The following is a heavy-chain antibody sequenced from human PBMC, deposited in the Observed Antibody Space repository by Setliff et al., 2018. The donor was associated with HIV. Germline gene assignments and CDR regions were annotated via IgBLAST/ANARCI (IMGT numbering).Heavy chain of an antibody. CDR2: MFVGESP. CDR3: ARGLYGSGCFFFDS. V-gene: IGHV4-4*07. J-gene: IGHJ4*02. Sequence: SETLSLTCSVSGGSISSYYWRWIRQPAGMGWEWVGRMFVGESPNYNPSLKSRLSISVDTSKRQSSLKLTSVTAADTAVYYCARGLYGSGCFFFDSWGRGTLVTVSS. CDR1: GGSISSYY. D-gene: IGHD3-10*01.